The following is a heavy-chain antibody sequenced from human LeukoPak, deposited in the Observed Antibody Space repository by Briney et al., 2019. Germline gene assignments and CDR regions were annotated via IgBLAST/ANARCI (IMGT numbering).Heavy chain of an antibody. D-gene: IGHD1-26*01. Sequence: GGSLRLSCAASGFTFSNFAMNWGRQAPGKGLEWVSYISSSSSTIYYADSVKGRFTISRDNAKNSLYLQMNSLRAEDTAVYYCARGSGSFSGGFDYWGQGTLVTVSS. J-gene: IGHJ4*02. CDR2: ISSSSSTI. CDR1: GFTFSNFA. CDR3: ARGSGSFSGGFDY. V-gene: IGHV3-48*01.